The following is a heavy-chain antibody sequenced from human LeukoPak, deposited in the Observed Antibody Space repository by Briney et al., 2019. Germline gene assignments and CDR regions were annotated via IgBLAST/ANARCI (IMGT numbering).Heavy chain of an antibody. CDR2: ISHDGSNE. CDR3: ARDGTLDY. D-gene: IGHD1-1*01. V-gene: IGHV3-30*01. J-gene: IGHJ4*02. Sequence: GGSLRLSCSASGFTFSSYNMHWVRQAPGKGLEWVAAISHDGSNEYYPDSVKGRFTISRDNSKNTLYLQMNSLIGEDTAVYFCARDGTLDYWGQGTLVTVSS. CDR1: GFTFSSYN.